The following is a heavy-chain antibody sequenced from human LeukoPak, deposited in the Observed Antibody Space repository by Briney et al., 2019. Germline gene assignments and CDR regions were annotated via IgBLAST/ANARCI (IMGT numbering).Heavy chain of an antibody. CDR2: IKPDGREK. Sequence: PGGSLRLSCAASGFTFSSYWMSWVRQAPGKGLEWVANIKPDGREKYYVDSVKGRFTISRDNPKNSLYLQMSSLRAEDTAVYYCASPRGYCSGGSCPYYFDYWGQGTLVTVSS. V-gene: IGHV3-7*01. J-gene: IGHJ4*02. D-gene: IGHD2-15*01. CDR1: GFTFSSYW. CDR3: ASPRGYCSGGSCPYYFDY.